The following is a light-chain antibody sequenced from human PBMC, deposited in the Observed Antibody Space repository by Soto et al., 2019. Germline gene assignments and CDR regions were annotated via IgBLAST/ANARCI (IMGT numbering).Light chain of an antibody. Sequence: QSALTQPASVSGSPGQSITISCTGTSSDVGSYNLVSWYQQHPGKAPKLMIYEVSERPSGVSNRFSGSKSGKTASLTISGHQAEDEADYYCCSYAGSSSYVLGTGTKVTVL. J-gene: IGLJ1*01. V-gene: IGLV2-23*02. CDR1: SSDVGSYNL. CDR3: CSYAGSSSYV. CDR2: EVS.